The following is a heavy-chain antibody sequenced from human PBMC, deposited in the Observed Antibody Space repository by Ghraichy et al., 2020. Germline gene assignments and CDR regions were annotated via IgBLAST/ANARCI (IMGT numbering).Heavy chain of an antibody. CDR3: ARGRSGSYYSQHFDY. J-gene: IGHJ4*02. V-gene: IGHV4-34*01. CDR1: GGSFSGYY. Sequence: SQTLSLTCAVYGGSFSGYYWSWIRQPPGKGLEWIGEINHSGSTNYNPSLKSRVTISVDTSKNQFSLKLSSVTAADTAVYYCARGRSGSYYSQHFDYWGQGTLVTVSS. CDR2: INHSGST. D-gene: IGHD1-26*01.